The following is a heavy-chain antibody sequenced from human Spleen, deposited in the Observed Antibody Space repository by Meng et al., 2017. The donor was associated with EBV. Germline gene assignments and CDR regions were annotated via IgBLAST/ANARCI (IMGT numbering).Heavy chain of an antibody. CDR1: GGSFSDYY. CDR3: ARTLRERLFDWF. V-gene: IGHV4-34*01. CDR2: INHVGST. J-gene: IGHJ4*02. Sequence: QWQIQQWGSGLLKPSETLSLTWAVYGGSFSDYYWSWIRQPPGKGLEWIGEINHVGSTNYNPSLKSRVIMSVDTSKNQFSLRLSSVTAADAAVYYCARTLRERLFDWFWSQGTLVTVSS. D-gene: IGHD3-9*01.